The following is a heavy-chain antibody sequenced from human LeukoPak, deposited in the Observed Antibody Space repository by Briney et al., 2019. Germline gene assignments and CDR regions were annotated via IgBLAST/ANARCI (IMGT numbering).Heavy chain of an antibody. CDR1: GFTFRSHD. CDR2: ITAGGRT. CDR3: ARGETGGGYRYLDV. Sequence: SGGSLRLSCAASGFTFRSHDMHWVRQAAGQGLEWVSAITAGGRTYYPDSVKGRFTISRENAKNSLYLQMNSLRAGDTAVYYCARGETGGGYRYLDVWGRGTLVTVSS. J-gene: IGHJ2*01. V-gene: IGHV3-13*04. D-gene: IGHD2-15*01.